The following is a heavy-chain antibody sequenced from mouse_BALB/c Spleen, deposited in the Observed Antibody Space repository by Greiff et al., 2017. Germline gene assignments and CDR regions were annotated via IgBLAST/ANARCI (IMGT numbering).Heavy chain of an antibody. D-gene: IGHD1-3*01. V-gene: IGHV7-3*02. J-gene: IGHJ4*01. Sequence: EVKLMESGGGLVQPGGSLRLSCATSGFTFTDYYMSWVRQPPGKALEWLGFIRNKANGYTTEYSASVKGRFTISRDNSQSILYLQMNTLRAEDSATYYCARDITGKGAMDYWGQGTSVTVSS. CDR3: ARDITGKGAMDY. CDR1: GFTFTDYY. CDR2: IRNKANGYTT.